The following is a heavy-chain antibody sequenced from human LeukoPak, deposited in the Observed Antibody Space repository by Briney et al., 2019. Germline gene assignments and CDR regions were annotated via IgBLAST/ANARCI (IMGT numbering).Heavy chain of an antibody. CDR3: AKENSIDY. CDR1: GFTVSSNY. Sequence: GGSLRLSCVASGFTVSSNYMNWVRQPPGKGLEWVSVIYTGGSPYYADSVKGRFTISRDNSKNTLYLQMNSLRAEDTAVYYCAKENSIDYWGQGTLVTVSS. CDR2: IYTGGSP. J-gene: IGHJ4*02. V-gene: IGHV3-53*01. D-gene: IGHD4-23*01.